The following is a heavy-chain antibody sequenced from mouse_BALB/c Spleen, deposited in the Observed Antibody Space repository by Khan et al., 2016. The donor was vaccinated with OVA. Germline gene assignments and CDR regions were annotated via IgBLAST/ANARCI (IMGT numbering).Heavy chain of an antibody. CDR1: GYIFSSYW. J-gene: IGHJ2*01. CDR2: TLPGSGST. D-gene: IGHD4-1*01. CDR3: AILGRDY. Sequence: QVQLQQSGAELMKPGASVKISCKATGYIFSSYWLEWVKQRPGHGLEWIGETLPGSGSTNYNEKFKGKATFTADTSSTTAYMQLSSLTSEDSAVYFIAILGRDYWGQGTTLTVSS. V-gene: IGHV1-9*01.